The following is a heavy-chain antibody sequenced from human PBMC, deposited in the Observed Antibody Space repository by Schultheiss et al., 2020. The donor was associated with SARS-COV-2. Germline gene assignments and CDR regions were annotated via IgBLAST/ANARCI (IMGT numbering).Heavy chain of an antibody. D-gene: IGHD3-10*01. J-gene: IGHJ4*02. Sequence: SETLSLTCTVSGGSISSGGYYWSWIRQHPGKGLEWIGYIYYSGTTYYNPSLKSRVTISVDTSKNQFSLKLSSVTAADTAVYYCASGEGTGSGNYTVFDYWGQGTLVTVSS. CDR1: GGSISSGGYY. CDR2: IYYSGTT. V-gene: IGHV4-31*03. CDR3: ASGEGTGSGNYTVFDY.